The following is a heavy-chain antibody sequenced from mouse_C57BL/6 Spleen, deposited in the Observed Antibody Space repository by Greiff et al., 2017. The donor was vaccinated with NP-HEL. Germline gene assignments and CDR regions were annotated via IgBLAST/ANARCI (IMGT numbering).Heavy chain of an antibody. Sequence: VQLQQSGAELVRPGASVKLSCTASGFNIKDDYMHWVKQRPEQGLEWIGWIDPENGDTEYASKFQGKATITADTSSNTAYLQLSSLTSEDTAFYYCTTVYVTTVVASDYWGQGTTLTVSS. V-gene: IGHV14-4*01. CDR2: IDPENGDT. J-gene: IGHJ2*01. CDR3: TTVYVTTVVASDY. CDR1: GFNIKDDY. D-gene: IGHD1-1*01.